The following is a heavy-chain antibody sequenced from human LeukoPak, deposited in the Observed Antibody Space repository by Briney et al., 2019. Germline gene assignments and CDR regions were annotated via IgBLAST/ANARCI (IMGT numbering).Heavy chain of an antibody. CDR3: ARDPPYSIAAAGSEAFDI. CDR1: GFTFSSVS. V-gene: IGHV3-21*01. Sequence: PGGSLRLSCAASGFTFSSVSMNWVRQAPGKGLEWVSSISSSSSYIYYADSVKGRFTISRDNAKNSLYLQMTSLRAEDTAVYYCARDPPYSIAAAGSEAFDIWGQGTMVTVSS. J-gene: IGHJ3*02. D-gene: IGHD6-13*01. CDR2: ISSSSSYI.